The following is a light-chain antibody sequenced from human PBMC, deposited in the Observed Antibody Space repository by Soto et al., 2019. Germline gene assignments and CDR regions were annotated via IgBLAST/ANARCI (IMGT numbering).Light chain of an antibody. CDR1: QGVSSY. CDR3: QQHNSYPLT. Sequence: IQLTQSPSSLSASVGDRVTITCRASQGVSSYLAWYQQKPGKAPNLLIYVTSTLQRGVPSRFSGSGSGTDFTLTISSLQPEDFATYYCQQHNSYPLTFGGGTKVEIK. CDR2: VTS. J-gene: IGKJ4*01. V-gene: IGKV1-9*01.